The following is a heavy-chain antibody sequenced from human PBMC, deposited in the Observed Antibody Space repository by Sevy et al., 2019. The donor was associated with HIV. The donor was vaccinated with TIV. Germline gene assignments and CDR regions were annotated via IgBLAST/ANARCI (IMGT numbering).Heavy chain of an antibody. CDR3: ARGATVVTPGDFFDY. CDR2: IIPIFGTA. V-gene: IGHV1-69*13. CDR1: GGTFSTYA. J-gene: IGHJ4*02. D-gene: IGHD4-17*01. Sequence: ASVKVSCKASGGTFSTYAISWVRQAPGQGLEWMGGIIPIFGTANYAQKFQGRVTITADESTSTAYMELSSLRSEDTAVYYCARGATVVTPGDFFDYWGQGTLVTVSS.